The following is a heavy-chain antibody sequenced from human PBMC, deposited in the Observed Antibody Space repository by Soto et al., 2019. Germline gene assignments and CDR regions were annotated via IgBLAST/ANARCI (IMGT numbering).Heavy chain of an antibody. CDR3: ARLVGNSWLDS. D-gene: IGHD2-2*01. CDR1: GDSVSTNSAT. V-gene: IGHV6-1*01. J-gene: IGHJ5*01. CDR2: TYYRSKWYN. Sequence: QVQLQQSGPGLVKPSQTLSLTCAISGDSVSTNSATWDWIRQSPSRGLEWLGRTYYRSKWYNDYALSLKGRXTXNXXTSNNQFSLQLTSVTPDDTAVYYCARLVGNSWLDSWGQGTLVTVSS.